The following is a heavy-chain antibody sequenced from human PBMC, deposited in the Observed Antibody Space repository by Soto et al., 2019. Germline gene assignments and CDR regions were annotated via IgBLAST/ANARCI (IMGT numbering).Heavy chain of an antibody. CDR3: ARPTQRAYDLPGQTNYYYYGMDV. J-gene: IGHJ6*02. CDR2: IIPIFGTA. Sequence: ASVKVSCKASGGTFSSYAISWVRQAPGQGLEWMGGIIPIFGTANYAQKFQGRVTITADESTSTAYMELSSLRSEDTAVYYCARPTQRAYDLPGQTNYYYYGMDVWGQGTTVTVSS. D-gene: IGHD3-3*01. CDR1: GGTFSSYA. V-gene: IGHV1-69*13.